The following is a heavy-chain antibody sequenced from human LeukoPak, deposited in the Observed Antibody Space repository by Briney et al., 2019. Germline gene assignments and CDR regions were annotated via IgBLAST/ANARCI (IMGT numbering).Heavy chain of an antibody. CDR1: GGSFSGYY. J-gene: IGHJ4*02. CDR3: ARGYRGYSYGYRYGFDY. D-gene: IGHD5-18*01. CDR2: LTHSGST. Sequence: SETLSLTCAVYGGSFSGYYWGWIRQPPGKGLEWIGELTHSGSTNYNPSLKSRVTISVDTSENQFSLKLSSVTAADTAVYYCARGYRGYSYGYRYGFDYWGQGTLVTVSS. V-gene: IGHV4-34*01.